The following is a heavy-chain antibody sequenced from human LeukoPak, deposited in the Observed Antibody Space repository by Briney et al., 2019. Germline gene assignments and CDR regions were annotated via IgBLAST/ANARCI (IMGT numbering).Heavy chain of an antibody. J-gene: IGHJ4*02. V-gene: IGHV3-23*01. CDR3: AKGPRSGWSLLYFDY. Sequence: GGSLRLSCAASGFTFSSYAMSCVRRAPGKGLEWVSAFSGSGGSTYYADSVKGRFTISRDNSKNTLYLQMNSLRAEDTAVYYCAKGPRSGWSLLYFDYWGQGTLVTVSS. CDR1: GFTFSSYA. CDR2: FSGSGGST. D-gene: IGHD6-19*01.